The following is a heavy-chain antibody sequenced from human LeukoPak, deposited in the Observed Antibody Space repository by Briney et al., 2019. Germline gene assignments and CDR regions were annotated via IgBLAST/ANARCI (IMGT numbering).Heavy chain of an antibody. J-gene: IGHJ4*02. CDR1: GFTFSSYN. Sequence: PGGSLRLSCAASGFTFSSYNMNWVRQAPGKGLEWVSYISSSSSTIYYADSVKGRFTISRDNAKNSLYLQMNSLRAEDTAVYYCAREEGATTVYYFDYWGQGTLVTVSS. D-gene: IGHD1-26*01. V-gene: IGHV3-48*04. CDR2: ISSSSSTI. CDR3: AREEGATTVYYFDY.